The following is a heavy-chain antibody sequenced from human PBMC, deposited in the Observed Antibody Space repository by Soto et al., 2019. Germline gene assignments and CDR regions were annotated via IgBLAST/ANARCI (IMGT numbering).Heavy chain of an antibody. V-gene: IGHV4-34*01. J-gene: IGHJ5*02. D-gene: IGHD1-7*01. CDR1: VGSFSGYY. CDR3: ARLRVSYITGTPYNWFDP. CDR2: INHSGST. Sequence: AETLSLTCAVYVGSFSGYYCSWIRQPPGKVLEWIGEINHSGSTNYNPSLKSRVTISVDTSKNQFSLKLSSVTAADTAVYYCARLRVSYITGTPYNWFDPWGQGTLVTVSS.